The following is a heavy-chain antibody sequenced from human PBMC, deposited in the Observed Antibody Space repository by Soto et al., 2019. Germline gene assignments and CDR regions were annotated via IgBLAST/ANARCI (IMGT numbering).Heavy chain of an antibody. D-gene: IGHD3-16*01. CDR1: GGFLSESY. J-gene: IGHJ5*02. Sequence: ETLSLTCAVYGGFLSESYWTWIRQPPGKGLEWIGEINHVGGTNYNPSLKSRVTMSVDTSQNQLSLRLISVAAADTAMYFCVRIRYQLPSSVLWLDPWGQGTPVTVSS. CDR3: VRIRYQLPSSVLWLDP. V-gene: IGHV4-34*01. CDR2: INHVGGT.